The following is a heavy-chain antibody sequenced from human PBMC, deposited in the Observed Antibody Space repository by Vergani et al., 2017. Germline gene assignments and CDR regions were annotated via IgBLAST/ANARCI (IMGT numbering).Heavy chain of an antibody. CDR2: IRYDGSNK. CDR3: AKDWADIVVVPAAIGDYYYGMDV. V-gene: IGHV3-30*02. D-gene: IGHD2-2*01. CDR1: GFTFSSYG. J-gene: IGHJ6*02. Sequence: VQLVESGGGLVKPGGSLRLSCAASGFTFSSYGMHWVRQAPGKGLEWVAFIRYDGSNKYYADSVKGRFTISRDNSKNTLYLQMNSLRAEDTAVYYCAKDWADIVVVPAAIGDYYYGMDVWGQGTTVTVSS.